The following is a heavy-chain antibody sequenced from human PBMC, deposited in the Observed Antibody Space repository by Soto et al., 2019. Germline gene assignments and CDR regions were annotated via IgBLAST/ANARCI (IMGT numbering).Heavy chain of an antibody. Sequence: PGGSLRLSCAASGLTFRSYWMHWVRQAPGKGLVWVSGINANGDDVVYVDSVKGRFTISRDNAKNSLFLQMNSLRPEDTALYYCAKDMKWGGMTTIHYFDSWGQGTQVTVSS. CDR1: GLTFRSYW. CDR3: AKDMKWGGMTTIHYFDS. V-gene: IGHV3-74*01. CDR2: INANGDDV. D-gene: IGHD4-17*01. J-gene: IGHJ4*02.